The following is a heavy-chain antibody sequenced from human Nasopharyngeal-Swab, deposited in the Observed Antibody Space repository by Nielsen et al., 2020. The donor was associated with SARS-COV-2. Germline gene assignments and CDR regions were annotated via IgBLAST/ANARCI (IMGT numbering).Heavy chain of an antibody. CDR1: GFTFSSYG. D-gene: IGHD3-9*01. J-gene: IGHJ4*02. CDR3: AKAFQEPPLRYFDI. CDR2: ISYDGSNK. Sequence: GESLKISWAASGFTFSSYGMHWVRQAPGKGLEWVAVISYDGSNKYYADSVKGRFTISRDNSKNTLYLQMNSLRAEDTAVYYCAKAFQEPPLRYFDIWGQGTLVTVSS. V-gene: IGHV3-30*18.